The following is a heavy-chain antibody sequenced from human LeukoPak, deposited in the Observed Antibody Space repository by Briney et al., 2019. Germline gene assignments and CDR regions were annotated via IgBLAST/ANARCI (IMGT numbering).Heavy chain of an antibody. CDR1: GGSFSGCY. CDR3: ARGGPRCDSTSCYDWGFDY. V-gene: IGHV4-34*01. Sequence: SETLSLTCAVYGGSFSGCYWSWMLHPPGEGVEWIREINHHGSTTYNTSLQSRVTIPSDTSKNHFSLKLSSVTAPDTAVYYCARGGPRCDSTSCYDWGFDYWGQGTLATVSS. J-gene: IGHJ4*02. CDR2: INHHGST. D-gene: IGHD2-2*01.